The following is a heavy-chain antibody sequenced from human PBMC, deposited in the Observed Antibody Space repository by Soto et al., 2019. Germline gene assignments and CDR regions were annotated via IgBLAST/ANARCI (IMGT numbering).Heavy chain of an antibody. V-gene: IGHV3-9*01. CDR1: GFTFDDYA. CDR3: AKDAYYYYYMDV. Sequence: ELQLVESGGGLVQPGRSLRLSCAASGFTFDDYAMHWVRQAPGKGLEWVSGISWNSGSIGYADSVKGRFTISRDNAKNSLYLQMNSLRAEDTALYYCAKDAYYYYYMDVWGKGTTVTVSS. CDR2: ISWNSGSI. J-gene: IGHJ6*03.